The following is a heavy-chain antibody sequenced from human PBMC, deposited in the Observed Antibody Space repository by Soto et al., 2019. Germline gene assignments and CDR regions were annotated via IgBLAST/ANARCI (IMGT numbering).Heavy chain of an antibody. J-gene: IGHJ4*02. D-gene: IGHD3-22*01. CDR3: ARQIYDSDTGPNFQYYFDS. CDR1: GYSFAGYW. Sequence: GESLKISCKGSGYSFAGYWITWVRQKPGKGLEWTGRIDPRDSQTYYSPSFRGHVTISATKSITTVFLQWSSLRASDTAMYYCARQIYDSDTGPNFQYYFDSWGQGTPVTVSS. V-gene: IGHV5-10-1*01. CDR2: IDPRDSQT.